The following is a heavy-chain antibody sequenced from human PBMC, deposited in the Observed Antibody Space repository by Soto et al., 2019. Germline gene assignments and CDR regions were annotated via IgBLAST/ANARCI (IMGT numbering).Heavy chain of an antibody. J-gene: IGHJ4*02. CDR3: TTLISLDY. CDR1: GFTFSSYW. V-gene: IGHV3-74*01. Sequence: LRLSCAASGFTFSSYWMHWARQAPGKGLVWVSRIHSDGSITSYADSVKGRFTISRDNAKNTLYLQMNSLKTEDTAVYYCTTLISLDYWGQGTLVTVSS. CDR2: IHSDGSIT.